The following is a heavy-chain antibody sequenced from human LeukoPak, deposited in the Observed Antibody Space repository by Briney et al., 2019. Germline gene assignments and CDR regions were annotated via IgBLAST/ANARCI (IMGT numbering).Heavy chain of an antibody. D-gene: IGHD3-22*01. J-gene: IGHJ4*02. CDR1: GFTFSNYG. CDR2: ISGSGGNT. CDR3: AKDMYYDSSGPVFDY. Sequence: PGGPLRLSCAASGFTFSNYGMSWVRQAPGKGLEWVSTISGSGGNTYYADSVKGRFTISRDTSKNTLYLQMNSPRAEDTAVYYCAKDMYYDSSGPVFDYWGQGTLVTVSS. V-gene: IGHV3-23*01.